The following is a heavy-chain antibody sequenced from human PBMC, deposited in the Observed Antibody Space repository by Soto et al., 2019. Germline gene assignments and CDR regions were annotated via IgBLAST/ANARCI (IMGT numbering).Heavy chain of an antibody. Sequence: GSLRLSCAASGFPFSGYAINWVRQAPGKGLEWVSIISGSGSSTNYADSVKGRFTISRDNARDTVYLQMNSLRAEDTAVYYCARDRYYHDSSGYPPAPDYWGQGTPVTVSS. V-gene: IGHV3-23*01. CDR2: ISGSGSST. CDR3: ARDRYYHDSSGYPPAPDY. CDR1: GFPFSGYA. J-gene: IGHJ4*02. D-gene: IGHD3-22*01.